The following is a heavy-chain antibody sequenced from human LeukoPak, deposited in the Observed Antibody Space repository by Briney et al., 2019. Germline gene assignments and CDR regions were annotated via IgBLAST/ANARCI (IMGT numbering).Heavy chain of an antibody. CDR1: GGSISSYY. J-gene: IGHJ4*02. CDR2: IYYSGST. D-gene: IGHD2-2*02. V-gene: IGHV4-59*01. CDR3: ARSVVPAAIMIDY. Sequence: SETLSLTCTVSGGSISSYYWSWIRQPPGKGLEWIGYIYYSGSTNYNPSLKSRVTISVDTSKNQFSLKLSSVTAADTAVYYCARSVVPAAIMIDYWGRGTLVTVSS.